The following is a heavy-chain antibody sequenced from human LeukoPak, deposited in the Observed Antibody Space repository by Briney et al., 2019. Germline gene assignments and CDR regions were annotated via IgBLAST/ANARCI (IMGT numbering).Heavy chain of an antibody. CDR3: ARDHIDYGDYDRPSNWFDP. CDR2: IYTSGST. CDR1: GGSISSYY. J-gene: IGHJ5*02. V-gene: IGHV4-4*07. Sequence: SETLSLTCTVSGGSISSYYWSWIRQPAGKGLEWIGRIYTSGSTNYNPSLKSRVTMSVDTSKNQFSPKLSSVTAADTAVYYCARDHIDYGDYDRPSNWFDPWGQGTLVTVSS. D-gene: IGHD4-17*01.